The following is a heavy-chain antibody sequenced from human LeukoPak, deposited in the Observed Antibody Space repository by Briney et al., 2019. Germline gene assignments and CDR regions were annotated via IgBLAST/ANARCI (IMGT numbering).Heavy chain of an antibody. CDR2: IKQDGSEK. V-gene: IGHV3-7*01. CDR3: AREYCSGGSCFPGGY. J-gene: IGHJ4*02. CDR1: GFTVSSNY. D-gene: IGHD2-15*01. Sequence: PGGSLRLSCAASGFTVSSNYMSWVRQAPGKGLEWVAKIKQDGSEKYYVDSVKGRFTISRDNAKNSLYLQMNSLRAEDTAVYYCAREYCSGGSCFPGGYWGQGTLVTVSS.